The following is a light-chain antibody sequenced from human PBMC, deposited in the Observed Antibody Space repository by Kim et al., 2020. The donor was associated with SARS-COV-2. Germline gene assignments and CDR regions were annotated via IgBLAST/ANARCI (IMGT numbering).Light chain of an antibody. V-gene: IGKV3-15*01. J-gene: IGKJ2*01. CDR1: HSVSTN. Sequence: PGEGAPHPCRASHSVSTNLAWYQQKPGHAPRLLINAASTSATGIPARFSGSGYGAEFTLTISGLQSEDFAVYYCQQYHNWPPEDTFGQGTKLEI. CDR3: QQYHNWPPEDT. CDR2: AAS.